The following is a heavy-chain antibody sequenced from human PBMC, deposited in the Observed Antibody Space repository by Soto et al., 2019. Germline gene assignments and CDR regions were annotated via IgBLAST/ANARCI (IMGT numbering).Heavy chain of an antibody. D-gene: IGHD3-22*01. J-gene: IGHJ4*02. Sequence: ASVKVSCKASGGTFSSYAISWVRQAPGQGLEWMGWMNPNIGTAGYAQKFQGRVTMTRNNSISTAYMELSSLRSEDTAVYYCARTVLSGYQAPEFDYWGQGTLVTVSS. CDR2: MNPNIGTA. CDR3: ARTVLSGYQAPEFDY. CDR1: GGTFSSYA. V-gene: IGHV1-8*02.